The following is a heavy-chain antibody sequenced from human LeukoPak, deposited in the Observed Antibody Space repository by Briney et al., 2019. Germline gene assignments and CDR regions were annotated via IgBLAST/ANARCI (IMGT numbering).Heavy chain of an antibody. CDR3: ARYKVATIPYYFDY. V-gene: IGHV4-34*01. D-gene: IGHD5-24*01. J-gene: IGHJ4*02. Sequence: SETLSLTCAVYGGSFSGYYWSWIRQPPGKGLEGIGEINHSGRTNYNPSLKSRVTISVDTSKNQSSLKLSSVTAADTAVYYCARYKVATIPYYFDYWGQGTLVTVSS. CDR2: INHSGRT. CDR1: GGSFSGYY.